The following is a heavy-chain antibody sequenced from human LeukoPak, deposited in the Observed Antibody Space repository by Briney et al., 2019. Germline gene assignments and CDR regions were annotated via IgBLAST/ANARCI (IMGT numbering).Heavy chain of an antibody. J-gene: IGHJ4*02. CDR3: AHGGMYYYDSSGYYYFDY. CDR1: GFSLSTSGVG. D-gene: IGHD3-22*01. Sequence: SGPTLVKPTQTLTLTCTFSGFSLSTSGVGVGWIRQPPGKALEWLALIYWNDVKRYSPSLRSRLTITKATSKNQVVLTMTNMDPVDTATYYCAHGGMYYYDSSGYYYFDYWGQGTLVTVSS. V-gene: IGHV2-5*01. CDR2: IYWNDVK.